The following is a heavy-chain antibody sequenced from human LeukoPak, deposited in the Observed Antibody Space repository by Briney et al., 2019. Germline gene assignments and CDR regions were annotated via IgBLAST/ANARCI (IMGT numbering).Heavy chain of an antibody. CDR2: INHSGST. V-gene: IGHV4-34*01. CDR3: ARGSVEMLRHYLDY. J-gene: IGHJ4*02. CDR1: GGSFSGYY. D-gene: IGHD5-24*01. Sequence: SETLSLTCAVYGGSFSGYYWSWIRQPPGKGLEWIGEINHSGSTNYNPSLKSRVTISVDTSKNQFSLKLSSVTAADTAVYYCARGSVEMLRHYLDYWGQGTLVTVSS.